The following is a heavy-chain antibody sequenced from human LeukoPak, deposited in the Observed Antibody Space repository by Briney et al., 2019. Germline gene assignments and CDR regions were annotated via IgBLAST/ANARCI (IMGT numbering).Heavy chain of an antibody. V-gene: IGHV1-2*02. CDR3: ARYSGYDEPFEY. Sequence: VSVKVSCKASGYTFTGYYMHWVRQAPGQGLEWMGWINPNSGGTSYAQKFQGRVTMTGDTSVTTAYMELSRLRSDDTAVYYCARYSGYDEPFEYWGQGTLVTVSS. CDR1: GYTFTGYY. J-gene: IGHJ4*02. D-gene: IGHD5-12*01. CDR2: INPNSGGT.